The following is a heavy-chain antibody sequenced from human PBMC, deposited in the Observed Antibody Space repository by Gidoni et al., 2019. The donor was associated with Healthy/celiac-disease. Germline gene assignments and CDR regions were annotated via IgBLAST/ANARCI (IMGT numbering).Heavy chain of an antibody. CDR1: GFTFSSYG. V-gene: IGHV3-33*01. Sequence: QVQLVESGGGVVQPGRSLRLSCAASGFTFSSYGMHWVRQAPGKGLEWVAVIWYDGSNKYYADSVKGRFTISRDNSKNTLYLQMNSLRAEDTAVYYCARDSFLVDTAMVTVDDPAALDYWGQGTLVTVSS. CDR3: ARDSFLVDTAMVTVDDPAALDY. J-gene: IGHJ4*02. D-gene: IGHD5-18*01. CDR2: IWYDGSNK.